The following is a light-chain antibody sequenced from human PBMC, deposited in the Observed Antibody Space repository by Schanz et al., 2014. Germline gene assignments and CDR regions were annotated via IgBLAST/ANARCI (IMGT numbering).Light chain of an antibody. V-gene: IGLV2-8*01. CDR2: EVS. CDR3: SSYAGTNNFGV. CDR1: SSDIGGRAY. Sequence: QSVLTQPASVSGSPGQSITISCTGTSSDIGGRAYVSWYQQRPGKAPKVMIYEVSKRPSGVPDRFSGSKSGNTASLTVSGLQAEDEADYYCSSYAGTNNFGVFGGGTKLTVL. J-gene: IGLJ3*02.